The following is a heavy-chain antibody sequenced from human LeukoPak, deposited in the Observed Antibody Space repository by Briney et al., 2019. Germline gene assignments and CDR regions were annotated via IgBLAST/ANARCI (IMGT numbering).Heavy chain of an antibody. Sequence: SETLSLTCAVSGYSISSGYYWGWIRQPPGKGLEWIGSIYHSGSTYYNPSLKSRVTISVDTSKNQFSLKLSSVTAADTAVYYCARSYYFDYWGQGTLVTVSS. CDR3: ARSYYFDY. CDR1: GYSISSGYY. V-gene: IGHV4-38-2*01. J-gene: IGHJ4*02. CDR2: IYHSGST.